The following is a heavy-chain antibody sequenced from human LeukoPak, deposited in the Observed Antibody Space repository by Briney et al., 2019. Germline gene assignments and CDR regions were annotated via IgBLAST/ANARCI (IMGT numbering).Heavy chain of an antibody. CDR3: ARVRSGSYLDAFDI. Sequence: ASVTVSCKASGYTFTSYGISWVRQAPGQGLEWMGWISAYNGNTNYAQKLQGRVTMTTDTSTSTAYMELRSLRSDDTAVYYCARVRSGSYLDAFDIWGQGTMVTVSS. D-gene: IGHD1-26*01. CDR1: GYTFTSYG. J-gene: IGHJ3*02. CDR2: ISAYNGNT. V-gene: IGHV1-18*01.